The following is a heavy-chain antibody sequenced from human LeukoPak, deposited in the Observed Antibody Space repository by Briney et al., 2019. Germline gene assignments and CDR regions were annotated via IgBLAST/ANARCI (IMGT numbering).Heavy chain of an antibody. CDR1: GYSFTSYG. J-gene: IGHJ4*02. Sequence: ASVKVSCKASGYSFTSYGITWVRQAPGQGLEWMGWISGYNGHTNYAQKFQGRVTMTTDTSTSTAYMELRSLRSDDTAVYYCALLSSGWDQSDYWGQGTLVTVSS. D-gene: IGHD6-19*01. CDR3: ALLSSGWDQSDY. V-gene: IGHV1-18*01. CDR2: ISGYNGHT.